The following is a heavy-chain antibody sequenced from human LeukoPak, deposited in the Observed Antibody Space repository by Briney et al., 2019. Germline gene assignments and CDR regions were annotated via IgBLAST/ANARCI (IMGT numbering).Heavy chain of an antibody. V-gene: IGHV3-30*02. CDR2: IRFDGSNK. J-gene: IGHJ4*02. CDR1: GFTFINYG. D-gene: IGHD2-2*02. CDR3: ALGCSSSNCYTNFDH. Sequence: GGSLRLSCAASGFTFINYGMHWVRQAPGKGLEWVAFIRFDGSNKYYGDSVRGRFTISRDNSKNTLYLQMNNLRADGTAVYFCALGCSSSNCYTNFDHWGQGTLLTVSS.